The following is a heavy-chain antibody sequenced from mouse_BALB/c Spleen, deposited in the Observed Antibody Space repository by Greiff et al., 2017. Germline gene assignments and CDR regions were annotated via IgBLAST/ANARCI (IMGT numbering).Heavy chain of an antibody. CDR1: GYTFTSYW. Sequence: QVQLQQPGAELVKPGASVKLSCKASGYTFTSYWMHWVKQRPGQGLEWIGEIDPSDSYTNYNQKFKGKATLTVDKSSSTAYMQLSSLTSEDSAVYYCARRGDYYGSRGDYWGQGTSVTVSS. D-gene: IGHD1-1*01. V-gene: IGHV1-69*02. CDR3: ARRGDYYGSRGDY. CDR2: IDPSDSYT. J-gene: IGHJ4*01.